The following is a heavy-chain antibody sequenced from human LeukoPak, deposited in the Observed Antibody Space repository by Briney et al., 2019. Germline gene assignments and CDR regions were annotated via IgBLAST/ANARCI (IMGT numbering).Heavy chain of an antibody. D-gene: IGHD6-6*01. CDR2: IRYDGNSK. Sequence: GGSLRLSCAASGFTFSSYGMHWVRQAPGKGLEWVAFIRYDGNSKYADSMKGRFTISRDNSKNTVYLQMNSLRTDDTAVYYCARDVNLRQLADWGQGTLVTVSS. V-gene: IGHV3-30*02. CDR1: GFTFSSYG. CDR3: ARDVNLRQLAD. J-gene: IGHJ4*02.